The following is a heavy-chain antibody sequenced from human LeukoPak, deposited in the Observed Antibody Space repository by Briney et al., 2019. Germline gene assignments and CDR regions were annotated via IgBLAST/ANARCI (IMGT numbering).Heavy chain of an antibody. V-gene: IGHV3-53*01. D-gene: IGHD6-25*01. CDR2: IYSGGST. CDR3: ASSGRSSYYYMDV. CDR1: GFTVSSNY. Sequence: GGSLRLSCAASGFTVSSNYMSWVRQAPGKGLEWVSVIYSGGSTYYADSVKGRFTISRDNSKNTLYLQMNSLRAEDTAVYYCASSGRSSYYYMDVWGKGTTVTISS. J-gene: IGHJ6*03.